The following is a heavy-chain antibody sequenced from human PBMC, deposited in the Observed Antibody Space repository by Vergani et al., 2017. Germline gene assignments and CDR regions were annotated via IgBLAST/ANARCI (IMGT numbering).Heavy chain of an antibody. CDR3: AKDRISGSYYVANFDY. Sequence: EVQLLESGGGLVQPGGSLRLSCAASGFTFSSCAMSWVRQAPGKGLEWVSAISGSGGSTYYADSVKGRFTISRDNSKNTLYLQMNSLRAEDTAVYYCAKDRISGSYYVANFDYWGQGTLVTVSS. V-gene: IGHV3-23*01. J-gene: IGHJ4*02. CDR2: ISGSGGST. CDR1: GFTFSSCA. D-gene: IGHD1-26*01.